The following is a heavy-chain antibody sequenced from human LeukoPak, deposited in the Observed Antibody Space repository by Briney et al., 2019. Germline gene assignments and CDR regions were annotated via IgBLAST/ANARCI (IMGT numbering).Heavy chain of an antibody. J-gene: IGHJ4*02. CDR2: IYYSGST. Sequence: SETLSLTCTVSGGSISSYYWSWIRQPPGKGLEWIGYIYYSGSTNYNPSLKSRVTISVDTSKNQFSLKLSSVTAADTAVCYCARGIVWVAAGTSYFDYWGQGTLVTVSS. V-gene: IGHV4-59*01. CDR3: ARGIVWVAAGTSYFDY. D-gene: IGHD6-13*01. CDR1: GGSISSYY.